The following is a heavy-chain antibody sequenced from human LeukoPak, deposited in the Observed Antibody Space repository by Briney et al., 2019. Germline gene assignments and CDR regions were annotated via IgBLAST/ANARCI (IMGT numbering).Heavy chain of an antibody. CDR2: ITYGGSNK. D-gene: IGHD6-19*01. J-gene: IGHJ4*02. CDR3: TNGVMYGLWLEHGFDH. V-gene: IGHV3-30*04. CDR1: GFTFSDYA. Sequence: PGGSLRLSCAASGFTFSDYAMHWVRQAPGKGLEWVAVITYGGSNKFYADSVKGRFTISRDNSKNTLFLQMNSLRVEDTAVYYCTNGVMYGLWLEHGFDHWGRGTLVTVSS.